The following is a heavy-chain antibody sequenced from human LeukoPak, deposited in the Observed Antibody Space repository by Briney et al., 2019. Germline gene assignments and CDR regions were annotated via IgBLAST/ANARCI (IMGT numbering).Heavy chain of an antibody. J-gene: IGHJ6*03. Sequence: ASVKVSSKASGYTFAGHYIQWVRQAPGQGLEWMGSINPNSGGTGSAQRFQGRVTLTRDRSTSTAYMELTSLTSDDTAVYYCARVLQSQLPSDFSYYYYMDVWGTGTTVIVSS. CDR3: ARVLQSQLPSDFSYYYYMDV. D-gene: IGHD2-2*01. CDR2: INPNSGGT. V-gene: IGHV1-2*02. CDR1: GYTFAGHY.